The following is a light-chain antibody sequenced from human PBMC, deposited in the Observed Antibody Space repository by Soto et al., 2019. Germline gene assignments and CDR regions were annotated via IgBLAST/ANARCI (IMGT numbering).Light chain of an antibody. Sequence: EIVLTQSPGTLSLSPRERATLSCRASQSIFNNYLAWYQQKPGQAPRLLVYGVSFRATGIPDRFSGSGFGTDFTLTISRLEPEDFAVYYCQQYGGSPFTFVHGTRLEIK. CDR3: QQYGGSPFT. CDR2: GVS. J-gene: IGKJ2*01. V-gene: IGKV3-20*01. CDR1: QSIFNNY.